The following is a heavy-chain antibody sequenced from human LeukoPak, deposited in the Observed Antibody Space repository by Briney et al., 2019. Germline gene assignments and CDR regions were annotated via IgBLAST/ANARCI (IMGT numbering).Heavy chain of an antibody. D-gene: IGHD3-3*01. CDR2: ISGRGGST. CDR1: GFTFGSYA. J-gene: IGHJ4*02. CDR3: VKGGTDYDFWNDSSYSYYFDF. Sequence: PGGSLRFSGAASGFTFGSYAMSWVRQAPGKGLEWVSYISGRGGSTFYADSVKGRLTISRDNSKDTLLLQMNSLRAEDTAMYYYVKGGTDYDFWNDSSYSYYFDFWGQGTLVTVSS. V-gene: IGHV3-23*01.